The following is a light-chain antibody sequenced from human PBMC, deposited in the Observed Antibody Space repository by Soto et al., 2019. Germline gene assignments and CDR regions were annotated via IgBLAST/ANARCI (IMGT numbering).Light chain of an antibody. CDR1: SSDFGDDKY. J-gene: IGLJ3*02. CDR3: GSFTTSRIWV. Sequence: QSALTQPASVSGSPGQSITVSCTGSSSDFGDDKYVSWYQQQPGKGPNLLIYGVNRRPSGISNRFSGSKSGNTASLTISGLQVEDEAAYFCGSFTTSRIWVFGGGTQLTVL. V-gene: IGLV2-14*03. CDR2: GVN.